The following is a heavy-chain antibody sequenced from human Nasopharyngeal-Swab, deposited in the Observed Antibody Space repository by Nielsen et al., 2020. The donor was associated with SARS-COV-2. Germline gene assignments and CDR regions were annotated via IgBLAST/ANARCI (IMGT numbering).Heavy chain of an antibody. D-gene: IGHD5-12*01. CDR1: GFTFSSYS. CDR2: ISGSDHTT. J-gene: IGHJ6*02. V-gene: IGHV3-23*01. CDR3: AKDRDSGDDSEEYYHYYGMDV. Sequence: GGSLRLSCAASGFTFSSYSMNWVRQAPGKGLEWVSVISGSDHTTYYADSVKGRFTISRDNSKNTVNLQMNSLRVEDTAIYYCAKDRDSGDDSEEYYHYYGMDVWGQGAPVTVSS.